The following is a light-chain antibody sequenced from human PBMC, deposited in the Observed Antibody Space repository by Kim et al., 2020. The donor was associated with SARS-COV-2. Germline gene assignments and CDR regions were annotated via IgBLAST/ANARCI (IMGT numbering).Light chain of an antibody. Sequence: DIQMTQSPSTLSASVGARVTITCRASQSISTWLAWYQQKPGKAPKILISKASTLESGVPSRFSGSGSGTEFTLTISSLQPDDVATYHCQQYDTYSTFGGGTKVDIK. J-gene: IGKJ4*01. CDR3: QQYDTYST. CDR2: KAS. CDR1: QSISTW. V-gene: IGKV1-5*03.